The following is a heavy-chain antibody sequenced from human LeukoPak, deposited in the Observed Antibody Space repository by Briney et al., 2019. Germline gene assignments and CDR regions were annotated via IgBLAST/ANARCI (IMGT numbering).Heavy chain of an antibody. CDR3: AREAAQVWFDP. V-gene: IGHV4-39*07. D-gene: IGHD6-6*01. CDR2: IYYSGST. Sequence: SETLSLTCTVSGGSISSSSYYWGWIRQPPGKGLEWIGSIYYSGSTYYNPSLKSRVTISVDTSKNQFSLKLSSVTTADTAVYYCAREAAQVWFDPWGQGTLVTVSS. J-gene: IGHJ5*02. CDR1: GGSISSSSYY.